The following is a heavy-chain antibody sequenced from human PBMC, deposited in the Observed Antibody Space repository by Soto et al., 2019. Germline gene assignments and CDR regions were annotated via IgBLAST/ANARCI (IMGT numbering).Heavy chain of an antibody. D-gene: IGHD5-18*01. CDR2: IKSKTDGGTT. J-gene: IGHJ6*02. V-gene: IGHV3-15*07. CDR1: GFTFSNAW. CDR3: TTLNAGGTAMVREISYYYYGMDV. Sequence: GGSLRLSCAASGFTFSNAWMNWVRQAPGKGLEWVGRIKSKTDGGTTDYAAPVKGRFTISREDSKNTLYMQMNSLKTEDTAVYYCTTLNAGGTAMVREISYYYYGMDVWGQGTTVTVSS.